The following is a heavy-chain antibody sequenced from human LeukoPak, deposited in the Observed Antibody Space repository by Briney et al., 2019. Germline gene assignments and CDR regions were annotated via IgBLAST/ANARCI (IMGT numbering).Heavy chain of an antibody. CDR2: ISWDSGSI. Sequence: GGSLRLSCAASGFTFDNYAMQWVRQAPGKGLEWVSGISWDSGSIGYAESVKGRFTISRDNAKNSLYLQMNSLRAEDTALYYCAKDRYTSGYFGLEHWGRGTLVTVSS. V-gene: IGHV3-9*01. D-gene: IGHD6-19*01. CDR1: GFTFDNYA. CDR3: AKDRYTSGYFGLEH. J-gene: IGHJ1*01.